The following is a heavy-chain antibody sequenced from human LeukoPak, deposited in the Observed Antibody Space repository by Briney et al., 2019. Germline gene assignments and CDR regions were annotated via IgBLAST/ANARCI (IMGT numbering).Heavy chain of an antibody. CDR2: IYYSGST. J-gene: IGHJ3*02. V-gene: IGHV4-59*01. D-gene: IGHD3-22*01. CDR1: GGSISSYY. Sequence: SETLSLTCTVSGGSISSYYWSWIRQPPGKGLEWIGYIYYSGSTNYNPSLKSRVTISVDTSKNQFSLKLSSVTAADTAVYYCARVRRHYYDSSGYYSYFDIWGQGTMVTVSS. CDR3: ARVRRHYYDSSGYYSYFDI.